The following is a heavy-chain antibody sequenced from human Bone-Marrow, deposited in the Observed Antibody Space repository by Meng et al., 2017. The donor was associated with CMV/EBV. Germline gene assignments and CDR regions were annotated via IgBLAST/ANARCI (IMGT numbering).Heavy chain of an antibody. Sequence: GGSLRLSCAASGFTFSDYNMSWIRQAPGKGLEWVSYISSSGSTIYYADSVKGRFTISRDNAKNSLYLQMNSLRAEDTAVYYCALSDIVVVPAAPPYYYYGMDVWGQGTTVTVSS. D-gene: IGHD2-2*01. J-gene: IGHJ6*02. V-gene: IGHV3-11*04. CDR1: GFTFSDYN. CDR3: ALSDIVVVPAAPPYYYYGMDV. CDR2: ISSSGSTI.